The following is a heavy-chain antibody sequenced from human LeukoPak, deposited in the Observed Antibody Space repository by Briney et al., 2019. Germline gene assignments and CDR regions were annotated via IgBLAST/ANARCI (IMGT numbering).Heavy chain of an antibody. Sequence: GGSLRLSCKTSGFNFGEYALSWVRQAPGKGLEWVGFIRRKIYNETTEYAASLKDRFTISRDDSKNIAYLQMHSLKSEDTAVYYCSRVMNLVWEGVVFFYYGMDVWGQGTTVIVSS. CDR3: SRVMNLVWEGVVFFYYGMDV. J-gene: IGHJ6*02. D-gene: IGHD3-16*01. V-gene: IGHV3-49*04. CDR1: GFNFGEYA. CDR2: IRRKIYNETT.